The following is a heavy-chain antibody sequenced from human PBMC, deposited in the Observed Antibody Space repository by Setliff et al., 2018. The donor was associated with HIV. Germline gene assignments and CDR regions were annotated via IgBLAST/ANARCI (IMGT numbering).Heavy chain of an antibody. J-gene: IGHJ4*02. CDR3: ARYRRDDYYLTAYFDS. CDR2: IYITGST. Sequence: KPSETLSLTCSVSGGSINRGTYYWTWIRQSAGKGLEWIGHIYITGSTDYNPSLKSRVTISVDTSKNQFSLKLSSLTAADTAVYYCARYRRDDYYLTAYFDSWGQGTLVTVSS. CDR1: GGSINRGTYY. V-gene: IGHV4-61*09. D-gene: IGHD1-26*01.